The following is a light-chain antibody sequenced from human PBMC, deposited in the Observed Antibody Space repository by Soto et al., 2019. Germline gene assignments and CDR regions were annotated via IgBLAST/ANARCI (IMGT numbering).Light chain of an antibody. J-gene: IGLJ1*01. CDR1: SSNIGSNT. V-gene: IGLV1-44*01. CDR3: TSYTSSSTYV. CDR2: TND. Sequence: QSVLTQPPSASGTPGQRVTISCSGSSSNIGSNTVNWYQQLPGTAPKLLIYTNDQRPSGVPDRFSGSKSGTSASLAISGLQFEDEADYYCTSYTSSSTYVFGTGTKLTVL.